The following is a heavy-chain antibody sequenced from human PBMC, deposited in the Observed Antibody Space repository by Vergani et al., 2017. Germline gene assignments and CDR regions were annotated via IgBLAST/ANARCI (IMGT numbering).Heavy chain of an antibody. J-gene: IGHJ6*02. CDR2: IIPIFGTA. D-gene: IGHD5-12*01. V-gene: IGHV1-69*01. CDR1: GGTFSSYA. CDR3: AKANPRNSGYDYLYYYHAMDV. Sequence: QVQLVQSGAEVKKPGSSVKVSCKASGGTFSSYAISWVRQAPGQGLEWMGGIIPIFGTANYAQKFQGRVTITADESTSTAYMELSAGDTAVYYCAKANPRNSGYDYLYYYHAMDVWGQGTTVTVSS.